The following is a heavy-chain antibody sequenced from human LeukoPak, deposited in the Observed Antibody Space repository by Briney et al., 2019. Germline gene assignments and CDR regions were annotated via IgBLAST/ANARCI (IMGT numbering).Heavy chain of an antibody. Sequence: SETLSLTCAVYGGSFSGYYWSWIRQPPGKGLEWIGEINHSGSTNYNPSLKSRVTISVDTSKNQFSLKLSSVTAADTAVYYCARGTGYGVYRRRNSFYYWGQGTLVTVSS. CDR2: INHSGST. CDR3: ARGTGYGVYRRRNSFYY. V-gene: IGHV4-34*01. J-gene: IGHJ4*02. CDR1: GGSFSGYY. D-gene: IGHD4-17*01.